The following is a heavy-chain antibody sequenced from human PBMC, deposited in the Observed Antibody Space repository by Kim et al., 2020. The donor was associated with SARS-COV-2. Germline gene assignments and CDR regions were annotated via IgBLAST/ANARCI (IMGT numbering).Heavy chain of an antibody. CDR2: IRSKANSYAT. D-gene: IGHD1-26*01. J-gene: IGHJ4*02. Sequence: GGSLRLSCAASGFTFSGSAMHWVRQASGKGLEWVGRIRSKANSYATAYAASVKGRFTISRDDSKNTAYLQMNSLKTEDTAVYYCTRLPDSGIEDFNYWGQGTLVTVSS. CDR3: TRLPDSGIEDFNY. CDR1: GFTFSGSA. V-gene: IGHV3-73*01.